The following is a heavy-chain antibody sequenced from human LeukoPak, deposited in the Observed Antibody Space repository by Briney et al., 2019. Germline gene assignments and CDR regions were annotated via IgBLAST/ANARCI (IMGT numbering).Heavy chain of an antibody. CDR3: ARDPNFWSCRNDY. CDR2: IIPILGIA. Sequence: ASVKVSCKASGGTFSSYTISWVRQAPGQGLEWMGRIIPILGIANYAQKFQGRVTITADKSTSTAYMELSSLRSEDTAVYYCARDPNFWSCRNDYWGQGTLVTVSS. D-gene: IGHD3-3*01. V-gene: IGHV1-69*04. CDR1: GGTFSSYT. J-gene: IGHJ4*02.